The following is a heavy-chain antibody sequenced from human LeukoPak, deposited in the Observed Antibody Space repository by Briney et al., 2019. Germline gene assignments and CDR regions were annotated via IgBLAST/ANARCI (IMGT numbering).Heavy chain of an antibody. J-gene: IGHJ4*02. CDR2: ISWNSGSI. CDR3: AKATFDY. CDR1: GFTFDDYA. Sequence: GRSLRLSCAASGFTFDDYAMHWVRQAPRKGLEWVSGISWNSGSIGYADSVKGRFTISRDNAKNSLYLQMNSLRAEDTALYYCAKATFDYWGQGTLVTVSS. V-gene: IGHV3-9*01.